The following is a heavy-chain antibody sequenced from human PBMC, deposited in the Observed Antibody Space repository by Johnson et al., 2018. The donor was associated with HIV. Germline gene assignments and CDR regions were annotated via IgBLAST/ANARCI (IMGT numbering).Heavy chain of an antibody. V-gene: IGHV3-66*01. CDR2: IYSSGST. J-gene: IGHJ3*01. D-gene: IGHD4-17*01. CDR3: SRDKPPNGDFDF. Sequence: VQLVESGGGLVQPDGSLKLSCAASGFTVSGSAMHWVRQTPGKGLEWVSVIYSSGSTYYADSVKGRFTISRDFSDNTLSLQMDSLRAEDTAMYYCSRDKPPNGDFDFWGQGTMVTVSS. CDR1: GFTVSGSA.